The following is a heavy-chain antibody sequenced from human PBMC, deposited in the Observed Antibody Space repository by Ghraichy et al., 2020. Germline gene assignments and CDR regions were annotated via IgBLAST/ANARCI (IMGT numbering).Heavy chain of an antibody. CDR3: ARMGDLRHTYWYFDL. V-gene: IGHV3-7*01. D-gene: IGHD4-17*01. Sequence: GGSLRLSCAASGFTFSSYWMSWVRQAPGKGLEWVANINQDGSEKYYVDSVKGRFTISRDNAKNSLYLQMNSLRAEDTAVYYCARMGDLRHTYWYFDLWGRGTLVTVSS. CDR1: GFTFSSYW. J-gene: IGHJ2*01. CDR2: INQDGSEK.